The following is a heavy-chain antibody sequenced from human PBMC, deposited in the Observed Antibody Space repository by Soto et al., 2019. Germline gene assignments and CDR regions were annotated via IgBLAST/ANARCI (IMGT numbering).Heavy chain of an antibody. Sequence: SETLSLTCAVYGGSFSGYYWSWIRQPPGKGLEWIGYVYYTGTTTYSPSLKSRVTISVDTSMNQISLKLSSVTAADTAFYYCARLGGYYQSLDTWGQGTPVTAPQ. J-gene: IGHJ5*02. V-gene: IGHV4-59*08. CDR2: VYYTGTT. D-gene: IGHD3-22*01. CDR3: ARLGGYYQSLDT. CDR1: GGSFSGYY.